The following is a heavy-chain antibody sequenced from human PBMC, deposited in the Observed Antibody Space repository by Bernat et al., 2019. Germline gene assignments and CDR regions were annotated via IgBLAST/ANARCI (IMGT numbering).Heavy chain of an antibody. CDR1: GSSFSNYA. Sequence: EVQLLDSGGGLVQPGGSLRLPCAASGSSFSNYAMTWVRQTPGKGLEWVPVITGSGDDRIYYAESVKGRFTISRDNSKNTLYLQMNSLGAEDTAVYFCAKGLPRCTDCPWYFDYWGQGTLVTVSS. J-gene: IGHJ4*02. CDR2: ITGSGDDRI. D-gene: IGHD2-21*02. V-gene: IGHV3-23*01. CDR3: AKGLPRCTDCPWYFDY.